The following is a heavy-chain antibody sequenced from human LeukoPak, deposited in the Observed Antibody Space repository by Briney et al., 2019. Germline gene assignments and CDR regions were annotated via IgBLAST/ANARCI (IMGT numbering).Heavy chain of an antibody. D-gene: IGHD3-3*01. CDR1: GFTFSSYA. CDR3: AKDGPDGITIFGVVIIVRSYFDY. V-gene: IGHV3-23*01. CDR2: ISGSGGST. J-gene: IGHJ4*02. Sequence: PGGSLRLSCAASGFTFSSYAMRWVRQAPGKGLEWVSAISGSGGSTYYADSVKGRFTISRDNSKNTLYLQMNSLRAEDTAVYYCAKDGPDGITIFGVVIIVRSYFDYWGQGTLVTVSS.